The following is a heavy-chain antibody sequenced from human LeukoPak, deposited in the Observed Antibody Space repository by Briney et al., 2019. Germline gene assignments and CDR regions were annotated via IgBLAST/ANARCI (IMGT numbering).Heavy chain of an antibody. J-gene: IGHJ4*02. CDR2: INPNSGGT. D-gene: IGHD3-3*01. CDR1: GYTFTGYY. CDR3: ARDSELYYDFWSGYPSPGYFDY. Sequence: ASVKVSCKASGYTFTGYYMHWVRQAPGQGLEWMGWINPNSGGTNYAQKFQDRVTMTRDTSISTAYMELSRLRSDDTAVYYCARDSELYYDFWSGYPSPGYFDYWGQGTLVTVSS. V-gene: IGHV1-2*02.